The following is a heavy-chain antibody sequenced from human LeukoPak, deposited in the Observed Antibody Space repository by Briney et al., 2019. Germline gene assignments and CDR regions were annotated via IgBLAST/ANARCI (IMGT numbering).Heavy chain of an antibody. Sequence: PGGSLRLSCAASGFTFSSCAMHWVRQAPGKGLEWVAVISYDGSNKYYADSVKGRFTISRDNSKNTLYLQMNGLRAEDTAVYYCARDRDIVVVPAAYYFDYWGQGTLVTVSS. CDR2: ISYDGSNK. J-gene: IGHJ4*02. CDR1: GFTFSSCA. V-gene: IGHV3-30-3*01. D-gene: IGHD2-2*01. CDR3: ARDRDIVVVPAAYYFDY.